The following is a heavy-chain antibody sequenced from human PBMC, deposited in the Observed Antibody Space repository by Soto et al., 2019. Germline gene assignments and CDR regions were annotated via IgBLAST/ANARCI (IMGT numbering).Heavy chain of an antibody. D-gene: IGHD3-10*01. V-gene: IGHV3-53*01. CDR3: ARREVRVAYGSGSSY. CDR2: IYSGGST. CDR1: GFTVSSNY. Sequence: PGGSLRLSCAASGFTVSSNYMSWVRQAPGKGLEWVSVIYSGGSTYYADSVKGRFTISRDNSKNTLYLQMNSLRAEDTAVYYCARREVRVAYGSGSSYWGQGTLVTVSS. J-gene: IGHJ4*02.